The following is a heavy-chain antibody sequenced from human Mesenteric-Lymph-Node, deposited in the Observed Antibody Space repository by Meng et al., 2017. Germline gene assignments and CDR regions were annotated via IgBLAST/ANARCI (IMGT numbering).Heavy chain of an antibody. CDR2: ISSSSSYI. CDR3: AKDINSGSYPFYLRGEFDY. D-gene: IGHD1-26*01. CDR1: GFTFSYYY. V-gene: IGHV3-21*01. Sequence: GESLKISCAASGFTFSYYYMSGVRQAPGKGLEWVSSISSSSSYIYYADSVKGRFTISRDNAKNSLYLQMNSLRAEDTAVYYCAKDINSGSYPFYLRGEFDYWGHGTLVTVSS. J-gene: IGHJ4*01.